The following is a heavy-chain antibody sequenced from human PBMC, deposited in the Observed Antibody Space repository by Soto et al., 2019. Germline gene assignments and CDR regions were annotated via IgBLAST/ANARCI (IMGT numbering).Heavy chain of an antibody. CDR2: ISFDGSYK. CDR1: GFSFSSYD. CDR3: ARGMIRGVVYYGVEV. V-gene: IGHV3-30*03. Sequence: GGSLRLSCTASGFSFSSYDMHWVRQAPGEGLEWVSAISFDGSYKHYADSVKGRFTISRDNSENTLYLQMNGLRTEDTAVYFCARGMIRGVVYYGVEVWGQGTTVTVSS. J-gene: IGHJ6*02. D-gene: IGHD3-10*01.